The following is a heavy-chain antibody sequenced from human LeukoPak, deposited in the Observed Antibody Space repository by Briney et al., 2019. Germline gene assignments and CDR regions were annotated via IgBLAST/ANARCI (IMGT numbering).Heavy chain of an antibody. D-gene: IGHD2-2*01. CDR2: INPNSGGT. CDR1: GYTFTGYY. CDR3: ARLHGYCSSTSCFPFDY. J-gene: IGHJ4*02. Sequence: ASVKVSCKASGYTFTGYYVHWVRQAPGQGLEWMGWINPNSGGTNYAQKFQGRVTMTRDTSISTAYMELSRLRSDDTAVYYCARLHGYCSSTSCFPFDYWGQGTLVTVSS. V-gene: IGHV1-2*02.